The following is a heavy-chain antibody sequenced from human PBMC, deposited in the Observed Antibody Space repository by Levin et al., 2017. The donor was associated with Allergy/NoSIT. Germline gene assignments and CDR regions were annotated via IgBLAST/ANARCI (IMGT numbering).Heavy chain of an antibody. CDR3: AKNPCGGDCYHYFDY. CDR2: ISGSGGST. D-gene: IGHD2-21*02. Sequence: PGGSLRLSCAASGFTFSGYAMSWVRQAPGKGLEWVSTISGSGGSTYYADSVKGRFTISRDNSKNTLYLQMNSLRAEDTAVFYCAKNPCGGDCYHYFDYWGQGTLVTVS. CDR1: GFTFSGYA. J-gene: IGHJ4*02. V-gene: IGHV3-23*01.